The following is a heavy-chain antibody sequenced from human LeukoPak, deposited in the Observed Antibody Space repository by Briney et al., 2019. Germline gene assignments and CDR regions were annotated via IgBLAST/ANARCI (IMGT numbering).Heavy chain of an antibody. V-gene: IGHV3-48*04. Sequence: GGSLRLSCAASGFTFSSYSMNWVRQAPGKGLEWVSYISSSGSTIYYADSVKGRFTISRDSAKNSLYLQMNSLGAEDTALYYCAREDKGGVDYWGQGTLVTVSS. CDR2: ISSSGSTI. J-gene: IGHJ4*02. CDR1: GFTFSSYS. D-gene: IGHD3-16*01. CDR3: AREDKGGVDY.